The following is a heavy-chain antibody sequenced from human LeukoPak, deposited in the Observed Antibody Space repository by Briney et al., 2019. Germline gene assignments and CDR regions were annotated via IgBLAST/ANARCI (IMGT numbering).Heavy chain of an antibody. CDR3: AKGAGIVVPGTILH. CDR2: ITGGGGTT. CDR1: GFTFNNYA. Sequence: GGSLRLSCAASGFTFNNYAMNWVRQAPGKGLEWVSAITGGGGTTYYADSMKGRFTISRDNSKNTLYLQMNSLRAEDTAIYYCAKGAGIVVPGTILHRGQGTLVIVSS. D-gene: IGHD6-19*01. V-gene: IGHV3-23*01. J-gene: IGHJ4*02.